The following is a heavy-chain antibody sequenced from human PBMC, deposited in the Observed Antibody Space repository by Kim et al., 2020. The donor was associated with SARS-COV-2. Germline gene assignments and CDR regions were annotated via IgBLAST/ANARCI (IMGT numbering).Heavy chain of an antibody. Sequence: SNYPPYLTSRVTISVDTSKDQFSLKLSSVTAADTAVYYCARVENWNVPDYWGQGTLVTVSS. J-gene: IGHJ4*02. D-gene: IGHD1-1*01. V-gene: IGHV4-61*02. CDR2: S. CDR3: ARVENWNVPDY.